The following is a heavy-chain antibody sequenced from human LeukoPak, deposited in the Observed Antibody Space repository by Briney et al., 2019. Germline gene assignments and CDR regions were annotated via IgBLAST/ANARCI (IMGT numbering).Heavy chain of an antibody. D-gene: IGHD3-22*01. V-gene: IGHV4-59*01. CDR1: GGSISSYY. CDR2: IYYSGST. J-gene: IGHJ4*02. Sequence: SETLSLTCTVSGGSISSYYWSWIRQPPGKGLEWIGYIYYSGSTNYNPSLKSRVTISVDTSKNQFSLKLSSVTAADTAVYYCARGGTYSYDSSGYCLDYWGQGTLVTVSS. CDR3: ARGGTYSYDSSGYCLDY.